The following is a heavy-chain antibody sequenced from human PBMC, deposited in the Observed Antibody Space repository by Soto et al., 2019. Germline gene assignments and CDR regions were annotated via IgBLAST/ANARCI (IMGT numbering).Heavy chain of an antibody. V-gene: IGHV2-5*02. CDR3: AYLPCSGGSCYWFSFSGMDV. CDR1: GFSLSTSGVG. J-gene: IGHJ6*02. D-gene: IGHD2-15*01. CDR2: IYWDDDK. Sequence: QITLKESGPTLVKPTQTLTLTCTFYGFSLSTSGVGVAWIRQPPGKALEGLALIYWDDDKRYRPSLESRLTITKDTSKSQVVLTMTNMVSVDTATYYCAYLPCSGGSCYWFSFSGMDVWGQGTTVTVSS.